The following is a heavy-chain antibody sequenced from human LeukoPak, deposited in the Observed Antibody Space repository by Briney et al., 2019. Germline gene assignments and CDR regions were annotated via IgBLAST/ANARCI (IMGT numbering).Heavy chain of an antibody. CDR1: GFTFSSRW. D-gene: IGHD2-2*02. V-gene: IGHV3-74*01. J-gene: IGHJ3*02. Sequence: GGSLRLSCAASGFTFSSRWMHWVRQAPAKGLVWVSRINSDGSSISYADSVKGRFTISRDNSKNTLYPQMNSLRAEDTAVYYCAREYTDAFDIWGQGTMVTVSS. CDR2: INSDGSSI. CDR3: AREYTDAFDI.